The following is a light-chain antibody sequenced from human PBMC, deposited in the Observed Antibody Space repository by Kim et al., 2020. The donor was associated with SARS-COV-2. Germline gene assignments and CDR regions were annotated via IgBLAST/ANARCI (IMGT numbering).Light chain of an antibody. CDR1: SNNVGNRG. CDR2: RNN. CDR3: STWDSSLSAVV. Sequence: RQTAHITCTGNSNNVGNRGAAWLQQHQGHPHKLLSYRNNNRASGISERFSASRSGNTASLTITGLQPEDEADYYCSTWDSSLSAVVFGGGTQLTVL. J-gene: IGLJ2*01. V-gene: IGLV10-54*01.